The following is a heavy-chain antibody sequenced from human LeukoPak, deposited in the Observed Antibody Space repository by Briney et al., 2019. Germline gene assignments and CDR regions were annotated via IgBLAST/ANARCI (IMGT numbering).Heavy chain of an antibody. D-gene: IGHD1-1*01. Sequence: GRSLTLSCAASEFTFTTYGMHWVRQAPGKGLEWVAFIYYDGSNIYYADYVKGRFTISRDISKNTLYLQMYSLRAEDTAIYYCARDWKTNSFDYWGQGTLVTVSS. CDR3: ARDWKTNSFDY. V-gene: IGHV3-33*01. J-gene: IGHJ4*02. CDR1: EFTFTTYG. CDR2: IYYDGSNI.